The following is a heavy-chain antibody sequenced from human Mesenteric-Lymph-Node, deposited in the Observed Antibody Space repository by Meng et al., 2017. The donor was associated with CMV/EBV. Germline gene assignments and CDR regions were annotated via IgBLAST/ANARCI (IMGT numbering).Heavy chain of an antibody. CDR2: ISSSSSYI. J-gene: IGHJ4*02. CDR3: AREVDYDFWSGYGF. Sequence: GESLKISCAASGFTFSSYSMNWVRQAPGKGLEWVSCISSSSSYIYYADSVKGRFTISRDNAKNSLYLQMNSLRAEDTAVYYCAREVDYDFWSGYGFWGQGTLVTVSS. CDR1: GFTFSSYS. D-gene: IGHD3-3*01. V-gene: IGHV3-21*01.